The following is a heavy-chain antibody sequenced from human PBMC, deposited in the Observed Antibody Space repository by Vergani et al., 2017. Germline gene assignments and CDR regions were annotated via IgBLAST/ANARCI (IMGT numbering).Heavy chain of an antibody. J-gene: IGHJ2*01. V-gene: IGHV1-69*06. Sequence: QVQLVQSGAEVKKPGSSVKSSCKPSGGTFSSYAISWVRQAPGQGLEWMGGIIPFFGTANYAQKFQGRVTITAAKSTSTAYMELSSLRSEDTAVYYCARGGGHDSSGYRVEFDLWGRGTLVTVSS. CDR3: ARGGGHDSSGYRVEFDL. CDR1: GGTFSSYA. CDR2: IIPFFGTA. D-gene: IGHD3-22*01.